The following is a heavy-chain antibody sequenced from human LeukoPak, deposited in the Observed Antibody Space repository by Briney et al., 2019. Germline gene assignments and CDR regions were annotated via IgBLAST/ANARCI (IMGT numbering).Heavy chain of an antibody. CDR1: GFTLSSYS. CDR3: ARDLEFTVGP. J-gene: IGHJ5*02. Sequence: GGSLRLSCAASGFTLSSYSMNWVRQAPGKGLEWVSYISSSSSTIYYADSVKGRFTISRDNAKNSLYLQMNSLRAEDTAVYYCARDLEFTVGPWGQGTLVTVSS. V-gene: IGHV3-48*01. CDR2: ISSSSSTI.